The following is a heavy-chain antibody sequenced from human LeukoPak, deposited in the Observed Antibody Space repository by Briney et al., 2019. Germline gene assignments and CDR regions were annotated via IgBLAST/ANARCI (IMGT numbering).Heavy chain of an antibody. Sequence: ASVKVSCKASGYTFTGYHIHWVRQAPGQGLEWMGWINPNSGGTNFGPKFHGRVSMTRDTSINTVYMELSSLRSDDTAVYYCARGDKKENQSGPSGYFDPWGQGTLVTVSS. V-gene: IGHV1-2*02. CDR2: INPNSGGT. CDR3: ARGDKKENQSGPSGYFDP. CDR1: GYTFTGYH. J-gene: IGHJ5*02. D-gene: IGHD3-10*01.